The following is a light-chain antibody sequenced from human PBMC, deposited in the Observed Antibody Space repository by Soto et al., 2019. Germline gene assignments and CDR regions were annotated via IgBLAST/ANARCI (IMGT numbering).Light chain of an antibody. Sequence: EIVLTQSPGTLSLSPGERATLSCRASQSVDSKHLAWYQQKLGQAPRLLIYGVSSRAIGIPDRFSGSGSGKDFTLTISRLEPEDFAVYYCQQYVRSQTFGQGTKVEIK. V-gene: IGKV3-20*01. CDR3: QQYVRSQT. CDR2: GVS. CDR1: QSVDSKH. J-gene: IGKJ1*01.